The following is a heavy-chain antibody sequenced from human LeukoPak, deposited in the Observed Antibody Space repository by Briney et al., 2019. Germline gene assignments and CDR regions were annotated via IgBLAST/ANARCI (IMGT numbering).Heavy chain of an antibody. Sequence: GASVKVSCKASGGTFSSYAISWVRQAPGQGLEWMGGIIPIFGTANYAQKLQGRVTMTTDTSTSTAYMEPRSLRSDDTAVYYCARGDYGDYWGQGTRVTVSS. V-gene: IGHV1-69*05. CDR1: GGTFSSYA. CDR3: ARGDYGDY. J-gene: IGHJ4*02. CDR2: IIPIFGTA.